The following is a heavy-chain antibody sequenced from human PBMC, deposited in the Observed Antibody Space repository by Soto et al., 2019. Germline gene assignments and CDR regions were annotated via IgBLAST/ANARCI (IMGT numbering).Heavy chain of an antibody. J-gene: IGHJ6*02. CDR3: AKAFVEIAAAGRKGDKYYYYYYGMDV. CDR2: ISYDGSNK. Sequence: QVQLVESGGGVVQPGRSLRLSCAASGFTFSSYGMHWVRQAPGKGLEWVAVISYDGSNKYYADSVKGRFTISRDNSKNTLYLQLDSLRADDTAVYYCAKAFVEIAAAGRKGDKYYYYYYGMDVWGQGTKVTVSS. V-gene: IGHV3-30*18. D-gene: IGHD6-13*01. CDR1: GFTFSSYG.